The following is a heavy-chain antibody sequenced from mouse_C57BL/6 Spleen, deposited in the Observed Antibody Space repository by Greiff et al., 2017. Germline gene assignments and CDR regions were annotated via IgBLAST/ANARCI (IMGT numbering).Heavy chain of an antibody. CDR2: INPNNGGT. CDR3: ARRGLRRGECYFDY. CDR1: GYTFTDYY. V-gene: IGHV1-26*01. J-gene: IGHJ2*01. Sequence: EVQLQQSGPELVKPGASVKISCKASGYTFTDYYMNWVKQSHGKSLEWIGVINPNNGGTSYNQKFKGKATLTVAKSSSTAYMELRRLTSEDSTVYYWARRGLRRGECYFDYWGQGTTLTVSS. D-gene: IGHD2-4*01.